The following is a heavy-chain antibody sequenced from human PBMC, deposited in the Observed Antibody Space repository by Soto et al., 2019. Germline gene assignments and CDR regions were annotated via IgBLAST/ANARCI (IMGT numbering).Heavy chain of an antibody. Sequence: GGSLRLSCEASGFTFSSYSMNWVRQAPGKGLEWVSSISSSSSYIYYADSVKGRFTISRDNAKNSLYLQMNSLRAEDTAVYYCARDGGVPAAIPWFDPWGQGTLVTVSS. CDR1: GFTFSSYS. CDR3: ARDGGVPAAIPWFDP. J-gene: IGHJ5*02. CDR2: ISSSSSYI. D-gene: IGHD2-2*01. V-gene: IGHV3-21*01.